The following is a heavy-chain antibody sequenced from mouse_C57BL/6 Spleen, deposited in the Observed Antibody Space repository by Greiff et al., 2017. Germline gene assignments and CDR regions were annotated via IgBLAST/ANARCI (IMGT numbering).Heavy chain of an antibody. Sequence: VQLQRSGAELVRPGASVKLSCKASGYTFTDYSINWVKQRPGQGLEWIARIYPGSGNTYYNEKFKGKATLTAEKSSSTAYMQLSSLTSEESAVYFCARGSNCGFAYWGQGTLVTVSA. CDR2: IYPGSGNT. V-gene: IGHV1-76*01. CDR1: GYTFTDYS. D-gene: IGHD2-5*01. CDR3: ARGSNCGFAY. J-gene: IGHJ3*01.